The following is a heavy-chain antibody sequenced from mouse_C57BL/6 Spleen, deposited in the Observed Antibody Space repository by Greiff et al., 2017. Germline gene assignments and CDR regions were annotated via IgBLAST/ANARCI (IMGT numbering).Heavy chain of an antibody. CDR1: GYTFTSYW. D-gene: IGHD1-1*01. Sequence: QVQLQQPGAELVRPGTSVKLSCTASGYTFTSYWMHWVKQRPGQGLEWIGVIDPSDSYTNYTQKFKGKATLTVDTSSSTAYMQLSSLTSEDSAVYYCARLLPRDAMDYWGQGTAVTVSS. V-gene: IGHV1-59*01. J-gene: IGHJ4*01. CDR3: ARLLPRDAMDY. CDR2: IDPSDSYT.